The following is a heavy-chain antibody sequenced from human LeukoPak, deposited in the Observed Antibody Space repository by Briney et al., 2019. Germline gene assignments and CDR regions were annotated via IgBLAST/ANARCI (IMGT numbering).Heavy chain of an antibody. CDR2: ISSSSSYI. Sequence: GGSLRLSCAASGFTFSSYNMNWVRQAPGKGLEWVSSISSSSSYIYYADSVKGRFTISRDNAKNSLYLQMNSLRAEDTAVYYCARASNDYFDYWGQGTLVTVSS. D-gene: IGHD4/OR15-4a*01. J-gene: IGHJ4*02. V-gene: IGHV3-21*04. CDR3: ARASNDYFDY. CDR1: GFTFSSYN.